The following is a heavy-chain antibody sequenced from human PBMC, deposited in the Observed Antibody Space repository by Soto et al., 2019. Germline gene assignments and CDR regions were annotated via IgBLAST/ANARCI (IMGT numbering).Heavy chain of an antibody. V-gene: IGHV4-39*07. Sequence: KTSETLSLTCTVSGGSISSSSYYWGWIRQPPGKGLEWIGSIYYSGSTYYNPSLKSRVTISVDTSKNQFSLKLSSVTAADTAVYYCARVKDYGGIDFDYWGQGTLVTVSS. D-gene: IGHD4-17*01. CDR1: GGSISSSSYY. CDR3: ARVKDYGGIDFDY. J-gene: IGHJ4*02. CDR2: IYYSGST.